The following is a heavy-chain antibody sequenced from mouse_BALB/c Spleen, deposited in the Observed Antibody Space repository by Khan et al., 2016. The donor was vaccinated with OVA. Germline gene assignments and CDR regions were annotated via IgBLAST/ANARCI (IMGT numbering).Heavy chain of an antibody. V-gene: IGHV1-63*02. CDR1: GYTFTNYW. CDR2: IYPGGYFT. Sequence: VQLQESGGEVVRPGTSVKISCKASGYTFTNYWLGWIRQRPGRGLEWIGDIYPGGYFTNYNEQFKGKATLTVDTSSSTANMQLSSLTSEDSAVYFCARWATWYFDVWGAGTTVTVSS. CDR3: ARWATWYFDV. D-gene: IGHD3-1*01. J-gene: IGHJ1*01.